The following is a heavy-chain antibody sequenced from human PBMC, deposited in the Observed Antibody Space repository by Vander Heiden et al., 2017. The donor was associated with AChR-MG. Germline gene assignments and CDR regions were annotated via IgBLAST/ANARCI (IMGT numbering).Heavy chain of an antibody. V-gene: IGHV4-59*01. CDR1: GGSISSYY. CDR2: IYYSGST. Sequence: QVQLQESGPGLVKPSETLSLTCTVSGGSISSYYWGWIRQPPGKGLEWIGYIYYSGSTNYNPSLKSRVNISVDTSKNQFSLKLSSVTAADTAVYYCAREERFMYSSSSYYHYGMDVWGQGTTVTVSS. CDR3: AREERFMYSSSSYYHYGMDV. J-gene: IGHJ6*02. D-gene: IGHD6-6*01.